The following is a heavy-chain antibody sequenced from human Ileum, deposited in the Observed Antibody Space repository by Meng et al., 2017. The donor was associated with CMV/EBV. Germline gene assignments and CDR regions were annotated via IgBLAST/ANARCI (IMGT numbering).Heavy chain of an antibody. V-gene: IGHV1-18*01. CDR3: ARDRRADDAFDL. J-gene: IGHJ3*01. CDR1: GYTFSNYG. CDR2: SSVNDADT. Sequence: ASVLISCKASGYTFSNYGISWVRQVHGQGPEWMGYSSVNDADTIYVQKFEGRVTMTTDTSTTTAFMELRSLTFDDTAMYYCARDRRADDAFDLWGQGTLVTVSS.